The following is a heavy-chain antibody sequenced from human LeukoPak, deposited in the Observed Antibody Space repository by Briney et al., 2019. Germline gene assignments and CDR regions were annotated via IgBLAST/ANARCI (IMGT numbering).Heavy chain of an antibody. CDR3: ARVLRHPGAWGEKPYYYYYMDV. CDR2: IIPIFGTA. D-gene: IGHD2-8*02. Sequence: SVKVSCKASGGTFSSYAISWVRQAPGQGLEWMGGIIPIFGTANYAQKFQGRVTITADKSTSTAYMELSSLRSEDTAVYYCARVLRHPGAWGEKPYYYYYMDVWGKGTTVTVSS. J-gene: IGHJ6*03. CDR1: GGTFSSYA. V-gene: IGHV1-69*06.